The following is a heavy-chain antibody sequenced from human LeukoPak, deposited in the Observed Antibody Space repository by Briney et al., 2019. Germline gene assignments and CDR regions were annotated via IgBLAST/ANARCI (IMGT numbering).Heavy chain of an antibody. CDR3: ARGRDSSETRNDY. CDR1: GGSFSGYY. V-gene: IGHV4-34*01. CDR2: INHSGST. Sequence: SETLSLTCAVYGGSFSGYYWSWIRQPPEKGLEWIGEINHSGSTNYNPSLKSRVTISVDTSKNQFSLKLGSVTAADTAVYYCARGRDSSETRNDYWGQGTLVTVSS. D-gene: IGHD3-22*01. J-gene: IGHJ4*02.